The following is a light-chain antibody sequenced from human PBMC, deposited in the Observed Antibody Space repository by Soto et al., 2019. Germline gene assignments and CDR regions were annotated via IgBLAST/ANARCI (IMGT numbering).Light chain of an antibody. V-gene: IGKV1-39*01. CDR3: LQSYRTPLT. J-gene: IGKJ4*01. CDR2: GAS. Sequence: DIQMTQSPSTLSGSVGDRVTITCLASQTISSWLAWYQQKPGKAPNLLIFGASTLQSGVPSRFSGSGSGTDFTLTISSLQPEDFATYYCLQSYRTPLTFGGGTKVDIK. CDR1: QTISSW.